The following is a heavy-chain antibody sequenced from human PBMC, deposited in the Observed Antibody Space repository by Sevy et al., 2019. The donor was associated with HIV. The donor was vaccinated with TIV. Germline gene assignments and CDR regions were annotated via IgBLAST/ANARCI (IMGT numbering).Heavy chain of an antibody. D-gene: IGHD3-10*01. CDR3: VRDQGGYFYGSLDY. J-gene: IGHJ4*02. Sequence: GGSLRLSCTVSGFTFSNYWMHWIRQGPGKGLVWVSRISSDGSTTNYADSVKGRFTISRDNDKNTLYLQMNRLRVEDTAVYYCVRDQGGYFYGSLDYWGQGALVTVSS. CDR2: ISSDGSTT. V-gene: IGHV3-74*01. CDR1: GFTFSNYW.